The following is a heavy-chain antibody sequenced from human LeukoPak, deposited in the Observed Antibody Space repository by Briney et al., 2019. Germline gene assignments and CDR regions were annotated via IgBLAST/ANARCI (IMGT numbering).Heavy chain of an antibody. D-gene: IGHD2-15*01. J-gene: IGHJ4*02. CDR1: GGSISSGDYY. CDR2: IYYSGST. V-gene: IGHV4-61*08. CDR3: ARIHRYCSGGACYVLDN. Sequence: SETLSLTCTVSGGSISSGDYYWSWIRQPPGKGLKWIGYIYYSGSTNYNPSFKRRITISVDTSRNQFSLQLSSVTAADTAVYYCARIHRYCSGGACYVLDNWGQGTLVAVSS.